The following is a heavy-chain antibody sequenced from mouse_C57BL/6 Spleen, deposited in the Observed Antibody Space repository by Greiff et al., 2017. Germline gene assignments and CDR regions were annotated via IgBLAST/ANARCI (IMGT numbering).Heavy chain of an antibody. CDR3: AKNGGGYPYAMDD. D-gene: IGHD2-2*01. V-gene: IGHV2-4*01. Sequence: VMLVESGPGLVQPSQSLSITCTVSGFSLTSYGVHWVRQPPGKGLEWLGVIWSGGSTDYNAAFISRLSISKDNSKSQVFFKMNSLLADDTAIYYCAKNGGGYPYAMDDWGQGTSVTVSS. CDR2: IWSGGST. CDR1: GFSLTSYG. J-gene: IGHJ4*01.